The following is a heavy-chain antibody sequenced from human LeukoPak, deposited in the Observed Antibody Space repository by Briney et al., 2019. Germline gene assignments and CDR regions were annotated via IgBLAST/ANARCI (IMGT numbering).Heavy chain of an antibody. Sequence: PGGSLRLSCEASGFSVTNTWMSWVRQAAGTGREGVGRVKSKVYEGTTDYAAPVRGRLTIPKEDSKHTLALQMNSLKPEDTAVYYCATEGGSGSYYGDDAFDMWGQGTIVTVSS. D-gene: IGHD3-10*01. CDR2: VKSKVYEGTT. V-gene: IGHV3-15*01. CDR1: GFSVTNTW. CDR3: ATEGGSGSYYGDDAFDM. J-gene: IGHJ3*02.